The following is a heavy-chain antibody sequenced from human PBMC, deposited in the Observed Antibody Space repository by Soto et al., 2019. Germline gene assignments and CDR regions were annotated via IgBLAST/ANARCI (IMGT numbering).Heavy chain of an antibody. V-gene: IGHV3-23*01. Sequence: EVQLLESGGGLAQPGGSLTLSCVASGFTFSDYAMSWVRQAPGKGLEWVATITGGGAYTYSADYVEGRFTISRDNSKNTLYLQMKSLRAEDMAVYYFAKDAGDVRDWDCRGGICAPDGMDVWGQGTTVTVSS. D-gene: IGHD2-15*01. J-gene: IGHJ6*02. CDR3: AKDAGDVRDWDCRGGICAPDGMDV. CDR1: GFTFSDYA. CDR2: ITGGGAYT.